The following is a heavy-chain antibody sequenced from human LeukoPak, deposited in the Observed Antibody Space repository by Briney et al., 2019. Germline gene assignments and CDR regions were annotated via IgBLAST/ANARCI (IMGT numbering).Heavy chain of an antibody. J-gene: IGHJ4*02. V-gene: IGHV3-23*01. Sequence: GGSLRLSCVASGFTFSSYAMSWVRQAPRKGLEWVSAISGSGGSTHYADSVKGRFTISRDNSKNTLYLQMNSLRAEDTAVYYCAKGVPVTIFDYWGQGTLVTVSS. D-gene: IGHD3-3*01. CDR2: ISGSGGST. CDR3: AKGVPVTIFDY. CDR1: GFTFSSYA.